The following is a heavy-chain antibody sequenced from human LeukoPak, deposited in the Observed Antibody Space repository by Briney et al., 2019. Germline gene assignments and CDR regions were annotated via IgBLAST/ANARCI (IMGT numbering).Heavy chain of an antibody. CDR3: ARDSSSSRDGFDI. CDR1: GFTFSSYS. Sequence: PGVSLRLSCAASGFTFSSYSMNWVRQAPGKGLEWVSSISSSSSYIYYADSVKGRSTIARDNAKNSLYMQMNSLTAEDTAVYYCARDSSSSRDGFDIWGQGTMVTVSS. D-gene: IGHD6-13*01. J-gene: IGHJ3*02. V-gene: IGHV3-21*01. CDR2: ISSSSSYI.